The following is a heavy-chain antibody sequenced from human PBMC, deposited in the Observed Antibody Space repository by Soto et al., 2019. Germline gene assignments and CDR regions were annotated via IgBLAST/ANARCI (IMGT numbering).Heavy chain of an antibody. D-gene: IGHD4-17*01. CDR1: GYTFTGYY. J-gene: IGHJ4*02. Sequence: ASVKVSCKASGYTFTGYYMHWVRQAPGQGLEWMGWINPNSGGTNYAQKFQGWVTMTRDTSTSTAYMELRSLRSDDTAVYYCARVIGHDYGDYGVDYWGQGTLVTVSS. V-gene: IGHV1-2*04. CDR2: INPNSGGT. CDR3: ARVIGHDYGDYGVDY.